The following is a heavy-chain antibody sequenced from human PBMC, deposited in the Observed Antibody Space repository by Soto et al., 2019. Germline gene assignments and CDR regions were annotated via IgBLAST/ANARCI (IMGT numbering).Heavy chain of an antibody. J-gene: IGHJ6*02. V-gene: IGHV4-61*01. D-gene: IGHD3-9*01. Sequence: SETLSLTCTVSGGSVSSGSYYWSWIRQPPGKGLEWIGYIYYSGSTNYNPSLKSRVTISVDTSKNQFSLKLSSVTAADTAVYYCARAYYDILTGYWYGMDVWGQGTTVT. CDR2: IYYSGST. CDR3: ARAYYDILTGYWYGMDV. CDR1: GGSVSSGSYY.